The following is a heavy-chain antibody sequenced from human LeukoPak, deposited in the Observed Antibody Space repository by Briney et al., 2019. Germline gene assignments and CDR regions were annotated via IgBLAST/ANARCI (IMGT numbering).Heavy chain of an antibody. D-gene: IGHD3-22*01. CDR3: ARGNSYYYDSSGYFSYYFDY. Sequence: GGSLRLSCAASGFTFSTCSMNWVRQAPGKGLEWVSYISSSGSTIYYADSVKGRFTISRDNAKNSLYLQMNSLRAEDTAVYYCARGNSYYYDSSGYFSYYFDYWGQGTLVTVSS. J-gene: IGHJ4*02. CDR2: ISSSGSTI. CDR1: GFTFSTCS. V-gene: IGHV3-48*04.